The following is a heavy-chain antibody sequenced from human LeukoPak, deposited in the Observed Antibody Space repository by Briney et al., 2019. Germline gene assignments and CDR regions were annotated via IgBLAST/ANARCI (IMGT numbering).Heavy chain of an antibody. V-gene: IGHV4-61*01. CDR2: IYYSGST. Sequence: SETLSLTCTVSGGSVSSGSYYWSWIRQPPGKGLEWIGYIYYSGSTNYSPSLKSRVTISVDTSKNQFSLKLSSVTAADTAVYYCARFLSWRNWFDPWGQGTLVTVSS. J-gene: IGHJ5*02. CDR3: ARFLSWRNWFDP. D-gene: IGHD6-13*01. CDR1: GGSVSSGSYY.